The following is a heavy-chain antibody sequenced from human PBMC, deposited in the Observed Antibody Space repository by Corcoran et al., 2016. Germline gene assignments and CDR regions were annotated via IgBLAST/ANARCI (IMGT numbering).Heavy chain of an antibody. CDR1: GFTLSRYG. D-gene: IGHD3-3*01. V-gene: IGHV3-33*01. Sequence: QVQLVESGGGVVQPGRSLRLSCAASGFTLSRYGMHWVRQAPGKGLEWVAVIWYDGSNKYYADSVKGRFTISRDNSKNTLYLQMNSLRAEDTAVYYCARGYYDFWSGYLERYAFDIWGQGTMVTVSS. J-gene: IGHJ3*02. CDR2: IWYDGSNK. CDR3: ARGYYDFWSGYLERYAFDI.